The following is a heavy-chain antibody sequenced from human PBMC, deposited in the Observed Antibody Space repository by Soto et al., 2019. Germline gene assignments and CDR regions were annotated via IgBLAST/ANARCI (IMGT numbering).Heavy chain of an antibody. CDR3: ARGPAMDNPPNYYYYGMDV. Sequence: QVQLQESGPGLVKPSETLSLTCTVSGGSISSYYWSWIRQPPGKGLEWIGYIYYSGSTNYNPSLKSRVTISVDTSKNQFSLKLSSVTAADTAVYYCARGPAMDNPPNYYYYGMDVWGQGTTVTVSS. CDR1: GGSISSYY. J-gene: IGHJ6*02. D-gene: IGHD5-18*01. V-gene: IGHV4-59*01. CDR2: IYYSGST.